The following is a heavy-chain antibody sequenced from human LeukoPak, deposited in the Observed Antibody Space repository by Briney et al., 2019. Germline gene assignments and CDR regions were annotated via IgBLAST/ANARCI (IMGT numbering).Heavy chain of an antibody. CDR2: ISAYNGNT. CDR1: GYTFTSYG. D-gene: IGHD3-22*01. Sequence: GASVKVSCKASGYTFTSYGISWVRQAPGQGLEWMGWISAYNGNTNYAQKLQGRVTMTTDTSTSTAYMELRSLRSDDTAVYYCARDLDSSGFYNAFDVWGQGTMVTVSS. J-gene: IGHJ3*01. CDR3: ARDLDSSGFYNAFDV. V-gene: IGHV1-18*01.